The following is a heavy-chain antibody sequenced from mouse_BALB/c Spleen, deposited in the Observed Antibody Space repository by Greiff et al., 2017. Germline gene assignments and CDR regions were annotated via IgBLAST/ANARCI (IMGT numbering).Heavy chain of an antibody. Sequence: EVMLVESGGGLVQPGGSRKLSCAASGFTFSSFGMHWVRQAPEKGLEWVAYISSGSSTIYYADTVKGRFTISRDNPKNTLFLQMTSLRSEDTAMYYCARWGGSRDYYAMDYWGQGTSVTVSS. V-gene: IGHV5-17*02. CDR2: ISSGSSTI. D-gene: IGHD1-1*01. J-gene: IGHJ4*01. CDR3: ARWGGSRDYYAMDY. CDR1: GFTFSSFG.